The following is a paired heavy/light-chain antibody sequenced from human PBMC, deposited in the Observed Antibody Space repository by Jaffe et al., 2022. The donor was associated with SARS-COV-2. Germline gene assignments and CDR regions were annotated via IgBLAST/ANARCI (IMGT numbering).Light chain of an antibody. J-gene: IGKJ4*01. CDR3: MQALQTFT. CDR1: QSLLHSNGYNY. Sequence: DIVMTQSPLSLPVTPGEPASISCRSSQSLLHSNGYNYLDWYLQKPGQSPQLLIYLGSNRASGVPDRFSGSGSGTDFTLKISRVEAEDVGVYYCMQALQTFTFGGGTKVEIK. CDR2: LGS. V-gene: IGKV2-28*01.
Heavy chain of an antibody. J-gene: IGHJ6*02. Sequence: EVQLVESGGGLVKPGGSLRLSCAASGFTFSNAWMSWVRQAPGKGLEWVGRIKSKTDGGTTDYAAPVKGRFTISRDDSKNTLYLQMNSLKTEDTAVYYCTTDSLNYGDHEENYYYYGMDVWGQGTTVTVSS. D-gene: IGHD4-17*01. CDR2: IKSKTDGGTT. CDR1: GFTFSNAW. V-gene: IGHV3-15*01. CDR3: TTDSLNYGDHEENYYYYGMDV.